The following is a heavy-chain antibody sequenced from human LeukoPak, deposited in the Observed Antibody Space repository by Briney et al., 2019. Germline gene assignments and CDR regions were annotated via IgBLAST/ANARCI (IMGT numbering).Heavy chain of an antibody. CDR2: IHYSGST. J-gene: IGHJ4*02. CDR1: GGSISSRSYY. Sequence: SSETLSLTCTVSGGSISSRSYYWGWIRQPPGKGLEWIGSIHYSGSTYYNPSLKSRVTISVDTSKNQFSLKLSSVTATDTAVYYCARRSDSGSYQHFDYWGQGTLVTVSS. CDR3: ARRSDSGSYQHFDY. V-gene: IGHV4-39*01. D-gene: IGHD1-26*01.